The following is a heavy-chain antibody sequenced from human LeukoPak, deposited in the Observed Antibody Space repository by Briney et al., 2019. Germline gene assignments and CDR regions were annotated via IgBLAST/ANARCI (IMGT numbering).Heavy chain of an antibody. D-gene: IGHD2-2*01. Sequence: GASVKLSCKAAGYIFSSHTISWVRQAPGQSLEWMGGLIPILGAANYAQKFQGRVTITADESRNTAYMELSSLRSEDTAIYYCAKVISSTWYEGFDYWGQGTLVIVSS. CDR2: LIPILGAA. V-gene: IGHV1-69*13. CDR1: GYIFSSHT. CDR3: AKVISSTWYEGFDY. J-gene: IGHJ4*02.